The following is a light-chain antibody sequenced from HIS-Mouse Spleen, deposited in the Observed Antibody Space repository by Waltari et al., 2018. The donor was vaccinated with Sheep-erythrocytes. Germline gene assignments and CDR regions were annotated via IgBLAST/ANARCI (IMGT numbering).Light chain of an antibody. CDR1: STDVGWYNY. CDR3: CSYAGSYNHV. Sequence: QSALTQPRSVSGSPGQSVPISCTGTSTDVGWYNYVSWYQQHPGKAPKLMIYDVSKRPSGVPDRFSGSKSGNTASLTISGLQAEDEADYYCCSYAGSYNHVFATGTKVTVL. J-gene: IGLJ1*01. V-gene: IGLV2-11*02. CDR2: DVS.